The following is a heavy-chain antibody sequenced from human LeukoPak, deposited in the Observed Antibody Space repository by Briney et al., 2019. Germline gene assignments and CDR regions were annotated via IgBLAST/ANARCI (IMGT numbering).Heavy chain of an antibody. CDR2: ITSSGTTI. CDR3: ARDGDYVWGSYRRFDY. D-gene: IGHD3-16*02. Sequence: GGSLRLSCAASGFTFSDYYMSWIRQAPGKGLEWVSYITSSGTTILYADSVKGRFTISRDNAKNSLYLQMNSLRAEDTAVYYCARDGDYVWGSYRRFDYWGQGTLVTVSS. V-gene: IGHV3-11*04. J-gene: IGHJ4*02. CDR1: GFTFSDYY.